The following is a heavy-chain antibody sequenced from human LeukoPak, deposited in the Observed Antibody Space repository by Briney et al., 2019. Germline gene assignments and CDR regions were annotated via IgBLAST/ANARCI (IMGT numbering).Heavy chain of an antibody. CDR3: ARDRAHVLLWFGELGDDSPRFDY. Sequence: GGSLRLSCAASGFTFSSYWMSWVRQAPGKGLEGVANIKQDGSEKYYVDSVKGGFTISRDNDKNSLYLQMNRLRAEDTAVYDCARDRAHVLLWFGELGDDSPRFDYWGQGTLVTVSS. V-gene: IGHV3-7*01. J-gene: IGHJ4*02. CDR2: IKQDGSEK. D-gene: IGHD3-10*01. CDR1: GFTFSSYW.